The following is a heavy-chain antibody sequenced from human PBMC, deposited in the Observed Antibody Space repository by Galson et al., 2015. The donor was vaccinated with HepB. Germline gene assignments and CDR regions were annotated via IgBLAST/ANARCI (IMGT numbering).Heavy chain of an antibody. CDR3: GATRPPYCSGGSCARVEQRAFDY. J-gene: IGHJ4*02. D-gene: IGHD2-15*01. V-gene: IGHV3-23*01. CDR1: GFTFSSYA. Sequence: SLRLSCAASGFTFSSYAMSWVRQAPGKGLEWVSAISGSGGSTYYADSVKGRFTISRDNSKNTLYLQMNSLRAEDTAVYYCGATRPPYCSGGSCARVEQRAFDYWGQGTLVTVSS. CDR2: ISGSGGST.